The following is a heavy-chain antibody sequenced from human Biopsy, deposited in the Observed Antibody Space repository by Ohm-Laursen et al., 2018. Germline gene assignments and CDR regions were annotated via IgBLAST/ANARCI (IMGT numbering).Heavy chain of an antibody. J-gene: IGHJ3*02. CDR1: GFGMYA. Sequence: SLRLSCAVFGFGMYAMHWVRQPPGKGLEWLAVIAYDGSNKYYAESVKGRFTISRDRSRDTVHLQMNSLRYEDTALYYCAKDGGQWLGGAFDIWGHGTMVSVSS. D-gene: IGHD6-19*01. V-gene: IGHV3-30*18. CDR2: IAYDGSNK. CDR3: AKDGGQWLGGAFDI.